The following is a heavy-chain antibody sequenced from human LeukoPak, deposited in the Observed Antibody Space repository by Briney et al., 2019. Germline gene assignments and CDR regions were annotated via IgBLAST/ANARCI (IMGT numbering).Heavy chain of an antibody. V-gene: IGHV4-39*01. D-gene: IGHD3-22*01. J-gene: IGHJ4*02. CDR1: GVSISSSSYY. Sequence: SETLSLTCTVSGVSISSSSYYWGWIRQPPGKGLEWIGSIYYSGSTYYNPSLKSRVTISVDTSKNQFSLKLSSVTAADTAVYYCASLVVEGYFDYWGQGTLVTVSS. CDR3: ASLVVEGYFDY. CDR2: IYYSGST.